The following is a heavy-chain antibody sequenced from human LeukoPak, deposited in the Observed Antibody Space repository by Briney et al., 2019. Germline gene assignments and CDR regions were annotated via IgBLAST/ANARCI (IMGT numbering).Heavy chain of an antibody. V-gene: IGHV3-30-3*01. D-gene: IGHD2-21*02. CDR2: ISYDGSNK. CDR1: GFTFSSYA. J-gene: IGHJ4*02. CDR3: ARFRTWGDKAFDY. Sequence: PGRSLRLSCAASGFTFSSYAMHWVRQAPGKGLEWVAVISYDGSNKYYADSVKGRFTISRDSAKNSLYLQMNSLRAEDTAVYYCARFRTWGDKAFDYWGQGTLVTVSS.